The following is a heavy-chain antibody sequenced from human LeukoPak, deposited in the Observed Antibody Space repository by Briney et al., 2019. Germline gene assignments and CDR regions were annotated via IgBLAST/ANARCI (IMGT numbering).Heavy chain of an antibody. CDR1: GYTFTNYA. CDR3: ARAHQPLWFGDLWVYAMDV. D-gene: IGHD3-10*01. V-gene: IGHV1-3*01. J-gene: IGHJ6*04. Sequence: ASVKVSCKASGYTFTNYAIHWVRQAPGQRLEWMGWINAANSNTKYSEQFQGRVTITRDTSASTAYMEMSSLKSEDTAVYYCARAHQPLWFGDLWVYAMDVWGKGTTVTVSS. CDR2: INAANSNT.